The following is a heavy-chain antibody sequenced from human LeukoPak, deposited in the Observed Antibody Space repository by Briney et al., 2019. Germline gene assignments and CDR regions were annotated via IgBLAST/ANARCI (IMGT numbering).Heavy chain of an antibody. J-gene: IGHJ4*02. V-gene: IGHV4-34*01. CDR2: VDPDGTT. D-gene: IGHD3-10*01. CDR1: GGAFSGYS. CDR3: ASLSFTDPQFDY. Sequence: PSETLSLTCAVYGGAFSGYSWSWIRQPPGKGLEWIGEVDPDGTTKYNPSLKTRVIVSVDTCKNQFSLNLNSVTAADTAVYYCASLSFTDPQFDYWGQGTLVTVSS.